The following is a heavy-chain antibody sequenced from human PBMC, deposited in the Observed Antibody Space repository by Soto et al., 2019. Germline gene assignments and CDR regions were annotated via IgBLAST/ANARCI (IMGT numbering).Heavy chain of an antibody. CDR1: GFTFSSYW. Sequence: EVQLVESGGGLVQPGGSLRLSCAASGFTFSSYWMHWVRQAPGKGLVWVSRINSDGSSTSYADSVKGRFTISRDNAKNTLYLQLNSLRDEDTAVYYCARGEGDILAGYHYGMDVWGQGTTVTVSS. CDR3: ARGEGDILAGYHYGMDV. V-gene: IGHV3-74*01. D-gene: IGHD3-9*01. CDR2: INSDGSST. J-gene: IGHJ6*02.